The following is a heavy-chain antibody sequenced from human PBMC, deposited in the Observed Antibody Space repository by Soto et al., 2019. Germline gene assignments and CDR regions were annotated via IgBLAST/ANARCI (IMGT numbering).Heavy chain of an antibody. CDR2: ISWDGGST. J-gene: IGHJ6*02. V-gene: IGHV3-43*01. CDR1: GFTFDDYT. Sequence: EVQLVESGGVVVQPGGSLRLSCAASGFTFDDYTMHWVRQAPGKGLEWVSLISWDGGSTYYADSVKGRFTISRDNSKNSLYLQMNSLRTEDTALYYCAKGPGVLQGYYYGMDVWGQGTTVTVSS. CDR3: AKGPGVLQGYYYGMDV. D-gene: IGHD3-10*01.